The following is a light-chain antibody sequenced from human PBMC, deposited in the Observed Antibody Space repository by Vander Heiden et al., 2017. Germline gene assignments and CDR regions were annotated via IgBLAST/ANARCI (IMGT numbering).Light chain of an antibody. J-gene: IGLJ3*02. V-gene: IGLV2-23*02. CDR2: EVI. Sequence: QPALPQPATVAGSPGHSITISCTGTSSDVGSYNLVSWYQQHPGKAPELMIYEVIKRPSGVSNRFSGSKSGNTASLTISGLQAEDEADYYCCSFAGSSIWVFGGGTKLTVL. CDR3: CSFAGSSIWV. CDR1: SSDVGSYNL.